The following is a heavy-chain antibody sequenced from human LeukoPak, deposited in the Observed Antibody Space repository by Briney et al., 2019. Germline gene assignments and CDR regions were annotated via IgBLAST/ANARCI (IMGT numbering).Heavy chain of an antibody. CDR1: GYSFPNYW. D-gene: IGHD1-1*01. CDR3: ARRLEGAKGFDY. V-gene: IGHV5-51*01. Sequence: PGESLKISCKGSGYSFPNYWVAWVRQMPGKGLEYMGIIYPGDSDTRYSPSFQGQVTISADKSISTAYLQWRSLKASDTAMYYCARRLEGAKGFDYWGQGTLVTVSS. J-gene: IGHJ4*02. CDR2: IYPGDSDT.